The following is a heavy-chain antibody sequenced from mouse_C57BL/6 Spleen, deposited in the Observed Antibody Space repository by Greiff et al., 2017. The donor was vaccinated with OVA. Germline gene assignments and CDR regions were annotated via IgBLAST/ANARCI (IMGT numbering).Heavy chain of an antibody. Sequence: QVQLQQSGAELVKPGASVKMSCKASGYTFTSYWITWVKQRRGQGLEWIGDIYPGSGSTNYNEKFKSKATLTVDTSSSTAYMQLSSLASEDSAVYYCASQERAYWGQGTLVTVSA. CDR2: IYPGSGST. V-gene: IGHV1-55*01. J-gene: IGHJ3*01. CDR3: ASQERAY. CDR1: GYTFTSYW.